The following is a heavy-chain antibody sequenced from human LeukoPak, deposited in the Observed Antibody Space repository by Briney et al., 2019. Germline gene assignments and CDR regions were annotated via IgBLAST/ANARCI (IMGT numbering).Heavy chain of an antibody. CDR2: ISGSGSGT. J-gene: IGHJ4*02. D-gene: IGHD5-24*01. CDR3: ARSGTEDGYNIYFDH. Sequence: GGSLRLSCAASGFTVSSNYMSWVRQAPGKGLEWVSLISGSGSGTHYADSVKGRFTISRDNSKNMLYLHMNTLRADDTAVYYCARSGTEDGYNIYFDHWGQGTLVTVSS. CDR1: GFTVSSNY. V-gene: IGHV3-23*01.